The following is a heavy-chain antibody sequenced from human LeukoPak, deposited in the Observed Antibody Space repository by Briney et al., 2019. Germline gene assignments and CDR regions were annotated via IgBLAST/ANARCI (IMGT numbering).Heavy chain of an antibody. V-gene: IGHV4-59*01. CDR2: IYYSGST. J-gene: IGHJ6*03. D-gene: IGHD6-19*01. CDR1: GDSISTYY. Sequence: SETLSLTCTVSGDSISTYYWSWIRQPPGKGLEWIGYIYYSGSTNYNPSLKNRVTISIDTSKNKFSLKLSPVTAADTAVYFCARAREAGYSSGRYDSYYYYYWDVWGKGTRVTVSS. CDR3: ARAREAGYSSGRYDSYYYYYWDV.